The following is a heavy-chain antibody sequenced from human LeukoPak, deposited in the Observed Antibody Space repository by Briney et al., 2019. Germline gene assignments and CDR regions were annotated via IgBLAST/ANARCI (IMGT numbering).Heavy chain of an antibody. CDR3: ARLPGSGYYPPFDY. D-gene: IGHD3-22*01. V-gene: IGHV3-48*03. CDR1: GFTFSSYE. CDR2: ISSSGSTI. J-gene: IGHJ4*02. Sequence: GGSLRLSCAASGFTFSSYEMNWVRQAPGKGLEWVSYISSSGSTIYYADSVKGRFTISRDDSKNTLYLQMNSLRAEDTAVYYCARLPGSGYYPPFDYWGQGTLVTVSS.